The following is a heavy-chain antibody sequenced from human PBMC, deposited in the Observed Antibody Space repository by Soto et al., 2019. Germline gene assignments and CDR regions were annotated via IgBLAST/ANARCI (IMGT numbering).Heavy chain of an antibody. D-gene: IGHD3-16*01. CDR3: AKANGRVGVIYGMDV. V-gene: IGHV3-23*01. CDR2: ISGSGGST. CDR1: GFTFSSYA. Sequence: VGSLRLSCAASGFTFSSYAMSWVRQAPGKGLEWVSAISGSGGSTYYADSVKGRFTISRDNSKNTLYLQMNSLRAEDTAVYYCAKANGRVGVIYGMDVWGQGTTVTVSS. J-gene: IGHJ6*02.